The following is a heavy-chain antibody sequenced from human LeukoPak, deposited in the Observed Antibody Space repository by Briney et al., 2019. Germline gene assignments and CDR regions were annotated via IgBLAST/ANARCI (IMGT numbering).Heavy chain of an antibody. CDR2: IYYGGST. CDR3: ARLKAARILDY. CDR1: GGSISSSSYY. D-gene: IGHD6-13*01. V-gene: IGHV4-39*01. J-gene: IGHJ4*02. Sequence: PSETLSLTCTVSGGSISSSSYYWGWIRQPPGKGLEWIGSIYYGGSTYYNPSLKSRVTISVDTSKNQFSLKLSSVTAADTAVYYCARLKAARILDYWGQGTLVTVSS.